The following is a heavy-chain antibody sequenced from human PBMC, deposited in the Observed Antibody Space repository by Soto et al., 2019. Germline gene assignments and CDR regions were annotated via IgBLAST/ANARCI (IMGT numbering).Heavy chain of an antibody. V-gene: IGHV3-23*01. CDR3: AKDLAHYDIPLDWFDP. J-gene: IGHJ5*02. Sequence: GGSLRLSCAASGFTFSSYAMSWVRQAPGKGLEWVSAISGSGGSTYYADSVKGRFTISRDNSKNTLYLQMNSLRAEDTAVYYCAKDLAHYDIPLDWFDPWGQGTLVTVSS. D-gene: IGHD3-9*01. CDR2: ISGSGGST. CDR1: GFTFSSYA.